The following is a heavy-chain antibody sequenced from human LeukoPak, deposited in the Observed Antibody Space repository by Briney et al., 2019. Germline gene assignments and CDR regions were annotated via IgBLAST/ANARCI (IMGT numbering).Heavy chain of an antibody. V-gene: IGHV5-10-1*01. CDR1: GYRFTSYW. J-gene: IGHJ4*02. CDR2: IDPSDSYT. D-gene: IGHD5-18*01. CDR3: ARRRLDTATVN. Sequence: GDSLKISCKASGYRFTSYWIGWVRQMPGKGLEWMGRIDPSDSYTNYSPSFQGHVTISADKSISTAYLQWSSLKASDTAMYYCARRRLDTATVNWGQGTLVTVSS.